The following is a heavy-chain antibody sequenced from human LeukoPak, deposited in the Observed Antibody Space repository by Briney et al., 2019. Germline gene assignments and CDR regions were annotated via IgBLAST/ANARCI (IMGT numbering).Heavy chain of an antibody. CDR1: GFTFSSYW. J-gene: IGHJ3*02. D-gene: IGHD3-10*01. V-gene: IGHV3-7*01. CDR3: AKEGDYYGSGSYRDGFDI. Sequence: GGSLRLSCAASGFTFSSYWMSWVRQAPGKGLEWVANINQDGSEKYYVDSVKGRFTISRDNAKNSLYLQMNSLRAEDTAVYYCAKEGDYYGSGSYRDGFDIWGQGTRATVSS. CDR2: INQDGSEK.